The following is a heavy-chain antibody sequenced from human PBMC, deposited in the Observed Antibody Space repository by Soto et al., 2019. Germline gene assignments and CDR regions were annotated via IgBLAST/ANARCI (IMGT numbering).Heavy chain of an antibody. J-gene: IGHJ6*02. CDR3: ASSRGYYYDSSGYYHSPYYGMDV. Sequence: SETLSLTCTVSGGSISSYYWSWIRQPAGKGLEWIGRIYTSGSTNYNPSLKSRVTMSVDTSKNQFSLKLSSVTAADTAVYYCASSRGYYYDSSGYYHSPYYGMDVWGQGTTGTVSS. D-gene: IGHD3-22*01. CDR1: GGSISSYY. V-gene: IGHV4-4*07. CDR2: IYTSGST.